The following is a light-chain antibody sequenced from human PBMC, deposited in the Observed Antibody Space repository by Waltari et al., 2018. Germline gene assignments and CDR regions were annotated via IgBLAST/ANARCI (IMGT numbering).Light chain of an antibody. J-gene: IGKJ4*01. Sequence: EIVLTQSPATLSLSPGERATLSFRASQSVSNYLDWYQEKPGQAPRLLIYDVSNRATGIPARFSGMGSGTDFTLNISSLEPEDFAVYYCQHRSNWPQLTFGGGTKVEIK. CDR3: QHRSNWPQLT. V-gene: IGKV3-11*01. CDR2: DVS. CDR1: QSVSNY.